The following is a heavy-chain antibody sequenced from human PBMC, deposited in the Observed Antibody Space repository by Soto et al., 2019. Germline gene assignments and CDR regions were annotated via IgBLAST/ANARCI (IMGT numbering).Heavy chain of an antibody. CDR2: INHSGST. D-gene: IGHD2-2*01. V-gene: IGHV4-34*01. Sequence: QVQLQQWGAGLLKPSETLSLTCAVYGGSFSGYYWSWIRQPPGKGLEWIGEINHSGSTNSNPSLKSRVTISVDTSKNQFSLKLSSVTAADTAVYYCARETRKGYCSSTSCYAKFDYWGQGTLVTVSS. CDR3: ARETRKGYCSSTSCYAKFDY. CDR1: GGSFSGYY. J-gene: IGHJ4*02.